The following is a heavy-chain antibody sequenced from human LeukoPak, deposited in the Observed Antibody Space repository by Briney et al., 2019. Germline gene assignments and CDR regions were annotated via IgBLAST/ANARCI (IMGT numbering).Heavy chain of an antibody. CDR3: ARFENSGSLTTNAFDI. CDR2: ISAYNGNT. D-gene: IGHD3-22*01. J-gene: IGHJ3*02. Sequence: ASVKVSCKASGYTFTSYGISWVRQAPGQGLEWMGWISAYNGNTNYAQKLQGRVTMTTDTSTSTAYMELRSLRSDDTAVYYCARFENSGSLTTNAFDIWGQGTMVTVSS. V-gene: IGHV1-18*01. CDR1: GYTFTSYG.